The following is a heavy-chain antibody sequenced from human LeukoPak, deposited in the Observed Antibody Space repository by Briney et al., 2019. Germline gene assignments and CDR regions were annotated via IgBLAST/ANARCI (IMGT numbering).Heavy chain of an antibody. Sequence: ASVKVSCKASGYTFTSYGISWVRQAPGQGLEWMGWISAYNGNTNYAQKLQGRVTMTTDTSTSTAYMELRSLRSDDTAVYYCARVALGITMVRGVTPYFDYWGQGTLVTVSS. D-gene: IGHD3-10*01. CDR3: ARVALGITMVRGVTPYFDY. V-gene: IGHV1-18*04. J-gene: IGHJ4*02. CDR1: GYTFTSYG. CDR2: ISAYNGNT.